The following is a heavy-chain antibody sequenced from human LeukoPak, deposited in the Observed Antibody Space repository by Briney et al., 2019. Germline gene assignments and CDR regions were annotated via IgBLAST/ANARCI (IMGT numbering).Heavy chain of an antibody. D-gene: IGHD3-22*01. CDR1: GGSFSGYY. CDR2: INHSGST. Sequence: SETLSLTCAVYGGSFSGYYWSWIRQPPGKGLEWIGAINHSGSTNYKPSLKSRVTISVDTSKNQFSLILSSVTAADTAVYYCARHMGTTSSGYYPYWGQGTLVTVSS. V-gene: IGHV4-34*01. CDR3: ARHMGTTSSGYYPY. J-gene: IGHJ4*02.